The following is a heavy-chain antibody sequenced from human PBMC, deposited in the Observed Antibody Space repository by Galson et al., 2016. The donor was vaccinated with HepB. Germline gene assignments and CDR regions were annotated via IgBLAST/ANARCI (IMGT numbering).Heavy chain of an antibody. CDR1: GFSLTTTAVG. Sequence: LVKPTQTLTLTCTFSGFSLTTTAVGVGWFRQPPGKALEWLALIYWNDDNHYSPSLRSRLTLTKDTSKNHVFLTMTNMDPVDTATYYCAHGSGWLFDYWGQGTLVTVSS. V-gene: IGHV2-5*01. J-gene: IGHJ4*02. CDR2: IYWNDDN. D-gene: IGHD6-19*01. CDR3: AHGSGWLFDY.